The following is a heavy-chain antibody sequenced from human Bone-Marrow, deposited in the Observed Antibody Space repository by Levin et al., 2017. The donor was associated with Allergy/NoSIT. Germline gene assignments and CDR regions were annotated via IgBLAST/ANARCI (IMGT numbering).Heavy chain of an antibody. V-gene: IGHV1-69*13. D-gene: IGHD5-24*01. CDR3: AREHQRYRDGWDYFDK. Sequence: SVKVSCKTSGATFTSYSISWVRQAPGQGLEWMGGIIPIYGTTNYTQKFQGRVTITADESTNTVYMELSSLTSEDTATYYCAREHQRYRDGWDYFDKWGRGTLVTVSS. CDR1: GATFTSYS. CDR2: IIPIYGTT. J-gene: IGHJ4*02.